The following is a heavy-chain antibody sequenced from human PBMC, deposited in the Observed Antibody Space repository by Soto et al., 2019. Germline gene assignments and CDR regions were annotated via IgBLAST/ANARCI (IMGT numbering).Heavy chain of an antibody. D-gene: IGHD3-10*01. CDR3: ARDLVGHYYGSGSYMNWFDP. J-gene: IGHJ5*02. CDR1: GGSISSYY. CDR2: IYHSGST. Sequence: PSETLSLTCPVSGGSISSYYWSWIRQPPGKGLEWIGYIYHSGSTYYNPSLKSRVTISVDTSKNQFSLKLSSVTAADTAVYYCARDLVGHYYGSGSYMNWFDPWGQGTLVTVSS. V-gene: IGHV4-59*06.